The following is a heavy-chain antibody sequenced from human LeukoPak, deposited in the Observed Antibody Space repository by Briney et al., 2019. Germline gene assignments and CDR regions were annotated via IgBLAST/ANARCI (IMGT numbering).Heavy chain of an antibody. D-gene: IGHD3-16*02. CDR2: FYPGDSDS. CDR3: ARRLSADAFDM. Sequence: GESLKISCKGSGYTFATYWIGWVRQMPGKGLEWMGIFYPGDSDSRYGPSFQGQVTISADKSISTAYLQWSSLQASDTAMYYCARRLSADAFDMWGQGTLVTVSS. J-gene: IGHJ3*02. V-gene: IGHV5-51*01. CDR1: GYTFATYW.